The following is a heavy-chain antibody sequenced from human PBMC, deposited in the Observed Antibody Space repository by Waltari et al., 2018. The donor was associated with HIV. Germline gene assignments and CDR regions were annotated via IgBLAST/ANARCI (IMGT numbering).Heavy chain of an antibody. Sequence: QLQLQESGSGLVKPSQTLSLTCAVSGDSISSGGYSWSWIRQPPGKGLEWVGYIHHSGTTDDNPSLESRVTISINRSKDQFSLKLTSVTAADTAVYYCASGGGYCSGGTCYPNYFDYWGQGSLVTVSS. CDR3: ASGGGYCSGGTCYPNYFDY. V-gene: IGHV4-30-2*01. CDR2: IHHSGTT. CDR1: GDSISSGGYS. D-gene: IGHD2-15*01. J-gene: IGHJ4*02.